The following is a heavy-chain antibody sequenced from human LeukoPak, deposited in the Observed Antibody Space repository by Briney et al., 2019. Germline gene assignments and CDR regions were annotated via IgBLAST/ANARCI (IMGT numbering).Heavy chain of an antibody. D-gene: IGHD7-27*01. CDR2: INPRTGDT. V-gene: IGHV1-2*02. J-gene: IGHJ3*02. CDR1: GYTFTGNY. Sequence: ASVKVSCKASGYTFTGNYMHWVRQAPGQGLEWMGWINPRTGDTHYTQKFQGRVTMTGDTSISTAYMELSRLRSDDTAVYYCAREPDWGINDACDIWGQGTMVTVSS. CDR3: AREPDWGINDACDI.